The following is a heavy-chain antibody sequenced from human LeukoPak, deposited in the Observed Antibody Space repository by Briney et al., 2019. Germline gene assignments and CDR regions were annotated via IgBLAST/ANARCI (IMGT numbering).Heavy chain of an antibody. CDR2: ISSSSSYI. J-gene: IGHJ4*02. Sequence: GGSLRLSCAASGFTFSSYAMSWVRQAPGKGLEWVSSISSSSSYIYYADSVKGRFTISRDNAKNSLYLQMNSLRAEDTAVYYCARGIAARESDYWGQGTLVTVSS. CDR3: ARGIAARESDY. V-gene: IGHV3-21*01. D-gene: IGHD6-13*01. CDR1: GFTFSSYA.